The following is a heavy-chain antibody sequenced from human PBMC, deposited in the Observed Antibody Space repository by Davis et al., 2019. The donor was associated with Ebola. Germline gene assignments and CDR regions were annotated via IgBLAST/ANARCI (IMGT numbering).Heavy chain of an antibody. V-gene: IGHV3-21*01. CDR3: ARHDDY. Sequence: PGGSLRLSCEASGFTFTDYYMNWVRQAPGRGLEWVSSITMSSSYINYADSLKGRFTISRDNAKDSVFLQMNSLRDEDTAVYYCARHDDYWGQGTLVTVSS. CDR2: ITMSSSYI. CDR1: GFTFTDYY. J-gene: IGHJ4*02.